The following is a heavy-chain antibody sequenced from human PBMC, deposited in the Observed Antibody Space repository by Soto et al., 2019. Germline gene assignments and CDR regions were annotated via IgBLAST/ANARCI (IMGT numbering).Heavy chain of an antibody. CDR2: INHSGST. D-gene: IGHD2-2*01. J-gene: IGHJ5*02. CDR3: ARGADIVVVPAAMRNNWFDP. Sequence: PSETLSLTCAVYGGSFSGYYWSWIRQPPGKGLEWIGEINHSGSTNYNPSLKSRVTISVDTSKNQFSLKLSSVTAADTAVYYCARGADIVVVPAAMRNNWFDPWGQGTLVTVSS. V-gene: IGHV4-34*01. CDR1: GGSFSGYY.